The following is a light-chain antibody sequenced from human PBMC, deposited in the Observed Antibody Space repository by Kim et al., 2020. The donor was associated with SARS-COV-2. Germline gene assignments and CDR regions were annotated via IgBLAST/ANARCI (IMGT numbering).Light chain of an antibody. CDR2: DVS. Sequence: GQPHTISCTGSRSDVGGHNIVSCYQQHPGKAPKLMLYDVSIRPSGVSYRFSGSKSGNTASLTIAGLQADDEADYYCSSYTDSSTVIFGGGTQLTVL. CDR3: SSYTDSSTVI. J-gene: IGLJ2*01. V-gene: IGLV2-14*03. CDR1: RSDVGGHNI.